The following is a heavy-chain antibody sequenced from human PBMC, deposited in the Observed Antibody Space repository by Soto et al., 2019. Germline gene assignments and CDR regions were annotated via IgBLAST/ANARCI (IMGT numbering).Heavy chain of an antibody. V-gene: IGHV4-30-4*01. CDR1: GGSLSSGTYY. CDR3: DRDILDTTVDYYFDS. Sequence: TLSLTCPVSGGSLSSGTYYWSWIRQPPGKGLEWIGYIYHSGSSQSNPSLKSRVTISIDTSKNQFSLELRSVTAADTAVYYCDRDILDTTVDYYFDSWGPGRLVTVSS. D-gene: IGHD4-17*01. CDR2: IYHSGSS. J-gene: IGHJ4*02.